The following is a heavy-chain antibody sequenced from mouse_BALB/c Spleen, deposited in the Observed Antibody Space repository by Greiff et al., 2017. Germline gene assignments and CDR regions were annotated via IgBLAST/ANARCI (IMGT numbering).Heavy chain of an antibody. CDR3: ANIYYGGDYYAMDY. V-gene: IGHV5-12-2*01. D-gene: IGHD2-1*01. Sequence: EVQLVESGGGLVQPGGSLKLSCAASGFTFSSYTMSWVRQTPEKRLEWVAYISNGGGSTYYPDTVKGRFTISRDNAKNTLYLQMSSLKSEDTAMYYCANIYYGGDYYAMDYWGQGTSVTVSS. CDR2: ISNGGGST. CDR1: GFTFSSYT. J-gene: IGHJ4*01.